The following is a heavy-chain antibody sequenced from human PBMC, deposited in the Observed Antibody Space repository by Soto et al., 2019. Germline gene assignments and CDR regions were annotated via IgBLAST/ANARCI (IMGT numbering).Heavy chain of an antibody. V-gene: IGHV4-61*01. D-gene: IGHD3-10*01. CDR1: GGSVSSGSYY. Sequence: PSETLSLTCTVSGGSVSSGSYYWSWIRQPPGKGLEWIGYIYYSGSTNYNPSLKSRVTISVDTSKNQFSLKLSSVTAADKAVYYCARDTVAEIRGRGYFDYWGQGTLVTVSS. J-gene: IGHJ4*02. CDR2: IYYSGST. CDR3: ARDTVAEIRGRGYFDY.